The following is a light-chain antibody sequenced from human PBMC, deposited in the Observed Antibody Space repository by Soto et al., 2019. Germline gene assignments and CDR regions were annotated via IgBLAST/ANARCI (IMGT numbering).Light chain of an antibody. J-gene: IGLJ2*01. CDR2: SNN. CDR1: SSNIGSNT. Sequence: QSVLTQPPSASGTPGQRVTISCPGSSSNIGSNTVNWYQQLPGTAPKLLIYSNNQRPSGVPDRFSGSKSGTSASLAISGLQSEDEADYYCAAWDDSLNGSHVVFGGGTKLTVL. V-gene: IGLV1-44*01. CDR3: AAWDDSLNGSHVV.